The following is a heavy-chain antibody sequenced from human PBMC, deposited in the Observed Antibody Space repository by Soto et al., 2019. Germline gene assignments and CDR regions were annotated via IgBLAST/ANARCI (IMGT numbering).Heavy chain of an antibody. Sequence: ASVKVSCKASGYTFTSYDINWERQATGQGLEWMGWMNPNSGNTGYAQKFQGRVTMTRNTSISTSYMELSRLRSEDAAVYDCARGPGEAADGYYYGMDVGGQGTTVTVSS. D-gene: IGHD6-13*01. CDR2: MNPNSGNT. V-gene: IGHV1-8*01. CDR1: GYTFTSYD. J-gene: IGHJ6*02. CDR3: ARGPGEAADGYYYGMDV.